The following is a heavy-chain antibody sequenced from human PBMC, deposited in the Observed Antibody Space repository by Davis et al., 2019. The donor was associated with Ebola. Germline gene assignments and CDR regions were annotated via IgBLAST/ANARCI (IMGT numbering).Heavy chain of an antibody. J-gene: IGHJ3*02. D-gene: IGHD3-10*01. CDR2: ISSNGGST. Sequence: PGGSLRLSCTASGFTFSSYAMHWVRQAPGKGLEYVSAISSNGGSTYYADSVKGRFTIFRDNSKNTLYLQMSSLRAEDTAVYYCVKGAATGTTYYYGSGSYAFDIWGQGTMVTVSS. V-gene: IGHV3-64D*08. CDR3: VKGAATGTTYYYGSGSYAFDI. CDR1: GFTFSSYA.